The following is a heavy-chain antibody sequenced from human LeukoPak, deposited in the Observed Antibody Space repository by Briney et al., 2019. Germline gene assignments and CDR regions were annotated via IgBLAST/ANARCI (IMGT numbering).Heavy chain of an antibody. CDR1: GFTFSSYA. CDR2: IVGSGGST. Sequence: GGSLRLSCAVSGFTFSSYAMSWVRQAPGKGLEWVSVIVGSGGSTYYADSVKGRFTISRDNSKNTPYLQMNSLRAEDTAVYYCAKKGYSYFDHWGQGTLVTVSS. J-gene: IGHJ4*02. D-gene: IGHD5-18*01. V-gene: IGHV3-23*01. CDR3: AKKGYSYFDH.